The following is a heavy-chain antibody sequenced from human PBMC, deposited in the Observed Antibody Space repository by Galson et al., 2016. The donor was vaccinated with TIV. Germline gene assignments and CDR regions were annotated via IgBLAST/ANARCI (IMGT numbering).Heavy chain of an antibody. Sequence: SVKVSCKGSGGTFSRYAVGWVRQVPGQGLEWLGGIIPMFDTANYAQKFQGRVTITADKFTSTAYMELRSLRSEDTGIYYCARAGDQLPINYYHYAMDVWGQGTTVTVSS. CDR1: GGTFSRYA. J-gene: IGHJ6*02. CDR2: IIPMFDTA. D-gene: IGHD2-2*01. V-gene: IGHV1-69*06. CDR3: ARAGDQLPINYYHYAMDV.